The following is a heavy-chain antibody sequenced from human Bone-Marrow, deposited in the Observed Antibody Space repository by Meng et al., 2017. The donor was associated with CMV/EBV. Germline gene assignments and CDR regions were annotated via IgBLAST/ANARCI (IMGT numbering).Heavy chain of an antibody. CDR2: IIPILGIA. CDR3: ARGLEGWGGDCYFAFDI. D-gene: IGHD2-21*01. Sequence: SVKVSCKASGGTFTSYAISWVRQAPGQGLEWMGGIIPILGIANYAQKFQGRVTITADKSTSTAYMELSSLRSEDTAVYYCARGLEGWGGDCYFAFDIWGQGTMVTVSS. J-gene: IGHJ3*02. V-gene: IGHV1-69*10. CDR1: GGTFTSYA.